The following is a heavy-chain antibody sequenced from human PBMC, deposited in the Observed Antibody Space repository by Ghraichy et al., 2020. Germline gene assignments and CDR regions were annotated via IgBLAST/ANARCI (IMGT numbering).Heavy chain of an antibody. V-gene: IGHV3-30*18. D-gene: IGHD3-10*01. Sequence: SCAASGFTFRSNGMHWVRQTPGKGLEWVAVISYDVKTRYYADSVKGRFTISRDNSKNTLYLQMDSLRPDDTAVYYCAKDQSSGLLDYWGQGTLVTVSS. CDR3: AKDQSSGLLDY. CDR2: ISYDVKTR. CDR1: GFTFRSNG. J-gene: IGHJ4*02.